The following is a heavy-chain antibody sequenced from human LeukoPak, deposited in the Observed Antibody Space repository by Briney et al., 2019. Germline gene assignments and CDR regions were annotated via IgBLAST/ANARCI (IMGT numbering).Heavy chain of an antibody. CDR3: ARDRTSGTGIDAFDI. V-gene: IGHV4-39*07. CDR2: IFYTGIR. D-gene: IGHD1-1*01. CDR1: GASISSRSSSYY. J-gene: IGHJ3*02. Sequence: SETLSLTCSVSGASISSRSSSYYWGWIRQPPGKGLEWIGSIFYTGIRYYNPSLKSRLTISVDTSKNQFSLRLSSVTAADTALYYCARDRTSGTGIDAFDIWGQGTKVTVSS.